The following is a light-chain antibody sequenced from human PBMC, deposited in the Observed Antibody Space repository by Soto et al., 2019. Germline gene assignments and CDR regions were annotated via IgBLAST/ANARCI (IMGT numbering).Light chain of an antibody. CDR2: LAS. Sequence: DIVMTQSPLSLPVTPGEPASTSCRSSQSLLHSNGYNYLDWYLQKPGQSPHLLIYLASNRASGVPDRLSGSGSGTEFTLTIGSLQSEDFAVYYCQQYSSSPSFGQGTRLEIK. CDR3: QQYSSSPS. CDR1: QSLLHSNGYNY. V-gene: IGKV2-28*01. J-gene: IGKJ5*01.